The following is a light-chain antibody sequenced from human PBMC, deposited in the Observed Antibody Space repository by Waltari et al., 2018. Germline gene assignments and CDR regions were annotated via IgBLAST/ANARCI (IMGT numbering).Light chain of an antibody. CDR3: QVWAAIAEPVL. Sequence: SYVLTQAPSVSVAPGKTAKIARGGNNSGRKRVHWYPQQPGQAPILVFFDATARPAAHPERFAAAHAGNTPPLTIGRADAGDEADYYCQVWAAIAEPVLFGGATKLTV. V-gene: IGLV3-21*01. J-gene: IGLJ2*01. CDR2: DAT. CDR1: NSGRKR.